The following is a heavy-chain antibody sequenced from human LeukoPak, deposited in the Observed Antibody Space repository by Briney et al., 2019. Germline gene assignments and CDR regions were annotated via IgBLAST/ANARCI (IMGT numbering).Heavy chain of an antibody. J-gene: IGHJ4*02. CDR2: MNSDGSST. Sequence: GGSLRLSCAPSGFPFSNYWMHWVRQAPGKGLVWVSRMNSDGSSTSYADSVKGRFTISRDNAKNTLYLQMNSLRVEDAAVYYCATVSRSSGRGYFDYWGPGTLVTVSS. CDR1: GFPFSNYW. CDR3: ATVSRSSGRGYFDY. D-gene: IGHD6-19*01. V-gene: IGHV3-74*01.